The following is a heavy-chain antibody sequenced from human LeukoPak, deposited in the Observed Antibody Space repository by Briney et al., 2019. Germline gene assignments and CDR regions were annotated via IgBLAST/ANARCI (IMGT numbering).Heavy chain of an antibody. V-gene: IGHV4-39*01. CDR1: GGSISSSSYY. D-gene: IGHD3-9*01. J-gene: IGHJ3*02. CDR3: ARDPYYDILAGYVNAFDI. CDR2: IYYSGST. Sequence: SETLSLTCTVAGGSISSSSYYWGWIRQPPRKGLEWIGSIYYSGSTYYYPSLKSRVIISVDTSKIQFSLKLSSVTAADTAVYYGARDPYYDILAGYVNAFDIWGQGTMVTVSS.